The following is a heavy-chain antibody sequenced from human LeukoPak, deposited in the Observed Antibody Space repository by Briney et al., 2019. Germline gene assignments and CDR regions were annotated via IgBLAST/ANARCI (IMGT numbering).Heavy chain of an antibody. Sequence: SETLSLTCSVSGGSVSRDSYYWSWIRQSPGKGLEWIGYMHYSGNTNYNPALKSRVTVSADTSKNQFFLEVTSVTAADTAVYYCARGSGWSSYYYHYGLDVRGQGTTVTVSS. CDR2: MHYSGNT. CDR3: ARGSGWSSYYYHYGLDV. D-gene: IGHD6-19*01. J-gene: IGHJ6*02. CDR1: GGSVSRDSYY. V-gene: IGHV4-61*01.